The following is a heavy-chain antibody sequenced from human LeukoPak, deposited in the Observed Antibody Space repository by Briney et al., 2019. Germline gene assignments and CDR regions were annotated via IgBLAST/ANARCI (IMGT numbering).Heavy chain of an antibody. CDR3: ARVTTIYRSSTSCPDAFDI. V-gene: IGHV4-38-2*01. CDR1: GYSISSGYY. J-gene: IGHJ3*02. CDR2: IYHSGST. Sequence: SETLSLTCAVSGYSISSGYYWGWIRQPPGKGLEWIGSIYHSGSTYYNPSLKSRVTISVDTSKNQFSLKLSSVTAADTAVYYCARVTTIYRSSTSCPDAFDIWGQGTMVTVSS. D-gene: IGHD2-2*01.